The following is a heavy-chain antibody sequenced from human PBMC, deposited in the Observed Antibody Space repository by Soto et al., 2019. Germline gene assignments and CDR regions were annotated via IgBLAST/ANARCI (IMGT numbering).Heavy chain of an antibody. CDR2: IYPGDSDT. CDR1: GYSFTNCW. CDR3: ARQYCSTSRCYGNYYYYYMDV. Sequence: PGESLKISCKGSGYSFTNCWIGWVRQTPGKGLEWMGIIYPGDSDTRYSPSFEGQVTISADKSISTAYLEWSSPEASDTATYYCARQYCSTSRCYGNYYYYYMDVWGTGTTVTVSS. D-gene: IGHD2-2*01. J-gene: IGHJ6*03. V-gene: IGHV5-51*01.